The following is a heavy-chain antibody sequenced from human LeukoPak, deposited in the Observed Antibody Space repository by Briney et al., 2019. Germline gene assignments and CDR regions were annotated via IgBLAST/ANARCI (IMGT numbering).Heavy chain of an antibody. J-gene: IGHJ3*02. Sequence: SQTLSLTCTVSGGSISSGGYYWSWIRQHPGKGLEWIGYIYYSGSTYYNPSLKSRVTISVDTSKNQFSLKLSSVTAADTAVYYCARSPLLLGAFDIWGQGTMDTVSS. CDR2: IYYSGST. D-gene: IGHD2-15*01. V-gene: IGHV4-31*03. CDR3: ARSPLLLGAFDI. CDR1: GGSISSGGYY.